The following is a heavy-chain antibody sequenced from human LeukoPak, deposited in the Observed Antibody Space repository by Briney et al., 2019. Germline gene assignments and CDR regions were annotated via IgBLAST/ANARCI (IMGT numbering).Heavy chain of an antibody. CDR1: GFTFSSYS. CDR2: ISSSSSYI. V-gene: IGHV3-21*01. Sequence: GGSLRLSCAASGFTFSSYSMNWVRQAPGKGLEWVSSISSSSSYIYYADSVKGRFTISRDNAKNSLYLQMNSLRAEDTAVYYCARDRSGSYLPDYWGQGTLVTVSS. CDR3: ARDRSGSYLPDY. D-gene: IGHD1-26*01. J-gene: IGHJ4*02.